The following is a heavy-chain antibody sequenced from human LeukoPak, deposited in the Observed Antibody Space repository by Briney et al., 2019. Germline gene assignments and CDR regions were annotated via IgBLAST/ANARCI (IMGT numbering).Heavy chain of an antibody. CDR3: STGTGRTDFDY. D-gene: IGHD1-1*01. J-gene: IGHJ4*02. CDR1: GFTFSKAW. V-gene: IGHV3-15*01. Sequence: GGSLRLSCAASGFTFSKAWMSWVRQAPGKGLEWVGRVKSKTDGGTTDYAAPVKGRVTISRDDSKNTLDLQMNSLKTEDTAVYYCSTGTGRTDFDYWGQGTLVTVSS. CDR2: VKSKTDGGTT.